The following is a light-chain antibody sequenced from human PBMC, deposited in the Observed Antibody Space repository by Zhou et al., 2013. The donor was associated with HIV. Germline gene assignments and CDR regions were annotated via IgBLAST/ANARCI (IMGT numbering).Light chain of an antibody. Sequence: IVLTQSPGTLSLSAGERATLSCRATQTITNNFLAWYQQKPGQAPRLLIYGASSRATGIPDRFSGSGSGADFTLTISRLEPEDFAVYYCQHYGTIPITFGQGTRLEIK. CDR3: QHYGTIPIT. J-gene: IGKJ5*01. CDR1: QTITNNF. CDR2: GAS. V-gene: IGKV3-20*01.